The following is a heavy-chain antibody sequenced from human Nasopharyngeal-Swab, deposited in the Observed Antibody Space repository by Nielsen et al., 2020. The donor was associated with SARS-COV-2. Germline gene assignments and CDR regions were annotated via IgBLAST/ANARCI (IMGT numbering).Heavy chain of an antibody. CDR2: ISYDGSNK. D-gene: IGHD5-18*01. V-gene: IGHV3-30-3*01. CDR3: ARGRYSYVRGWFDP. Sequence: GGSLRLSCAASGFTFSSYAMHWVRQAPGKGLEWVAVISYDGSNKYYADSVKGRFTISRDNSKNTLYLQMNSLGAEDTAVYYCARGRYSYVRGWFDPWGQGTLVTVSS. J-gene: IGHJ5*02. CDR1: GFTFSSYA.